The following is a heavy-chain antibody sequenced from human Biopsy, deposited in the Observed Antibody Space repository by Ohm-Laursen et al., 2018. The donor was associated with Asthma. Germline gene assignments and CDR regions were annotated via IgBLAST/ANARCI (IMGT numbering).Heavy chain of an antibody. V-gene: IGHV1-3*01. CDR3: ARTYYDVFAI. CDR2: INAGNGNT. Sequence: SVKVSCKASGYTFINYAIHWVRQAPGQRLEWMGWINAGNGNTEYSQKFQGRVTITRDTSASTAHMDLSSLRSEDTAVYYCARTYYDVFAIWGQGTMVTVSS. CDR1: GYTFINYA. D-gene: IGHD3-10*01. J-gene: IGHJ3*02.